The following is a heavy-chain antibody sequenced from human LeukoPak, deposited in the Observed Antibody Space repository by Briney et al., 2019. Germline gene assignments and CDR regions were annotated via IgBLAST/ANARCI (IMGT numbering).Heavy chain of an antibody. V-gene: IGHV3-23*01. D-gene: IGHD3-22*01. J-gene: IGHJ4*02. CDR3: AREYYYDSSGTFDY. Sequence: PGGSLRLSCEVSGFTFSNYAMSWVRQAPGKGLEWVSAISGGGDITYYADSVTGRFTISRDNAKNSLYLQMNSLRAEDTAVYYCAREYYYDSSGTFDYWGQGTLVTVSS. CDR1: GFTFSNYA. CDR2: ISGGGDIT.